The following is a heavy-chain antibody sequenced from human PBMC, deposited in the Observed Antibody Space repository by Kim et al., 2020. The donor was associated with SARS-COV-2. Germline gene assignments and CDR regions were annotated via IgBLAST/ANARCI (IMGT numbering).Heavy chain of an antibody. CDR3: AREGYYDSSGYYHHDAFDI. J-gene: IGHJ3*02. CDR1: GGSISSYY. D-gene: IGHD3-22*01. V-gene: IGHV4-59*01. CDR2: IYYSGST. Sequence: SETLSLTCTVSGGSISSYYWSWIRQPPGKGLEWIGYIYYSGSTNYNPSLKSRVTISVDTSKNQFSLKLSSVTAADTAVYYCAREGYYDSSGYYHHDAFDIWDQGKMVTVSS.